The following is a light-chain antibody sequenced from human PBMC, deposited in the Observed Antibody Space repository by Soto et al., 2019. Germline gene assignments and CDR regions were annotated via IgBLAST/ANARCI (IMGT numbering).Light chain of an antibody. CDR1: QSVLYSSNNKNY. CDR2: WAS. Sequence: IVITQYQDSLTVSLGGRATINCRSSQSVLYSSNNKNYLAWYQQKAGQPPRLLINWASTRDSGVPDRFSGSGSGTDFTLTIRSLQAEDAAVYSCQQYFRTPITFGGGTQVEIK. V-gene: IGKV4-1*01. CDR3: QQYFRTPIT. J-gene: IGKJ4*01.